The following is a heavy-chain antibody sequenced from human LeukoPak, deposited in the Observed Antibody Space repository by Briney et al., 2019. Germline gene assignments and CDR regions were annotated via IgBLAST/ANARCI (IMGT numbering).Heavy chain of an antibody. D-gene: IGHD3-22*01. CDR3: THEDSSGYRTLDC. J-gene: IGHJ4*02. CDR1: GFTFSNAW. V-gene: IGHV3-15*01. CDR2: IKSKTAGGTK. Sequence: GGSLSLYCAAYGFTFSNAWRSRDAQAPGKGLKWGVHIKSKTAGGTKDYAARVRGRFTISRDDSKNTLYLQMNSLKTEDTAVYYCTHEDSSGYRTLDCWGQGTLVTVSS.